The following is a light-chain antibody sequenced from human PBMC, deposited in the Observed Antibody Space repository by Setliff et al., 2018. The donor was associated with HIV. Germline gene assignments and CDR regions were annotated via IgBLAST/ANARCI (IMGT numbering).Light chain of an antibody. Sequence: LAQPASVSGSPGQSITFSCTGTSSDVGNYNLVSWYQHHPGKAPKLMLYEVTKRPSGISDRFSGSKSGDTASLTISGLQAEDEADYYCSSYTFRKTWVFGGGTKVTVL. J-gene: IGLJ3*02. CDR2: EVT. CDR3: SSYTFRKTWV. CDR1: SSDVGNYNL. V-gene: IGLV2-14*02.